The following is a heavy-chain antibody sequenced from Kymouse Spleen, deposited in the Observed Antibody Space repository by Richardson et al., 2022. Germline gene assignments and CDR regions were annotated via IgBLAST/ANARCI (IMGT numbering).Heavy chain of an antibody. CDR3: ARGLVLWFGEAYGMDV. J-gene: IGHJ6*02. CDR1: GGSFSGYY. CDR2: INHSGST. Sequence: QVQLQQWGAGLLKPSETLSLTCAVYGGSFSGYYWSWIRQPPGKGLEWIGEINHSGSTNYNPSLKSRVTISVDTSKNQFSLKLSSVTAADTAVYYCARGLVLWFGEAYGMDVWGQGTTVTVSS. D-gene: IGHD3-10*01. V-gene: IGHV4-34*01.